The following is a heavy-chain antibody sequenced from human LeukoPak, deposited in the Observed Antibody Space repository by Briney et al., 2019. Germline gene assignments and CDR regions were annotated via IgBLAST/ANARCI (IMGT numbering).Heavy chain of an antibody. V-gene: IGHV4-39*01. CDR2: IYYSGST. J-gene: IGHJ4*02. CDR1: GGSISSSIYY. Sequence: SETLSLTCTVSGGSISSSIYYWGWIRQPPGKGLEWIGSIYYSGSTYYNPSLKSRVTISVDTSKNQFSLQLSSVPAADTAVYYCARQAEWELISDYFDYWGQGTLVTVSS. D-gene: IGHD1-26*01. CDR3: ARQAEWELISDYFDY.